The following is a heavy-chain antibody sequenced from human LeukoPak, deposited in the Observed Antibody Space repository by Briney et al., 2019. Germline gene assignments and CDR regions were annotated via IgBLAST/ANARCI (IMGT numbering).Heavy chain of an antibody. CDR1: GFTFSNFA. D-gene: IGHD4-23*01. CDR2: IRSTGDST. V-gene: IGHV3-64*01. CDR3: ARARQDYGGNSWYFDY. J-gene: IGHJ4*02. Sequence: GGSLRLSCAASGFTFSNFAIHWVRQAPGKGLEFVSGIRSTGDSTYYANSAKGRFTISRDNSKNTLYLQMNSLRAEDTAVYYCARARQDYGGNSWYFDYWGQGTLVTVSS.